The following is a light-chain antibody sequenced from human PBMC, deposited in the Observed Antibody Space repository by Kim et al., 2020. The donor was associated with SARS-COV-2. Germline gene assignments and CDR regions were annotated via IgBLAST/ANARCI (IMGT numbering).Light chain of an antibody. CDR3: QQYYNWPRT. CDR1: QSVSSN. CDR2: GAS. V-gene: IGKV3-15*01. J-gene: IGKJ2*01. Sequence: IVMTQSPDTLSVSPGERATLSCRASQSVSSNLAWYQQKPGQAPRLLIYGASTRATDIPARFSGSGSGTEFTLTISSLQSADFAVYYCQQYYNWPRTFGQGTKLEI.